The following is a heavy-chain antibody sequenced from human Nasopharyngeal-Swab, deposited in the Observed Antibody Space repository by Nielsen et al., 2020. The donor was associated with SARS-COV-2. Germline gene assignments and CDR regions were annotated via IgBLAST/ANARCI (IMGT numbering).Heavy chain of an antibody. CDR1: GFTVSSNY. CDR3: ATGQVWSGYYTGIVDH. Sequence: GESLKISCAASGFTVSSNYMSWVRQAPGKGLEWVSVIYSGGSTYYADSVKGRFTISRDNSKNTLYLQMNSLRAEDTAVYYCATGQVWSGYYTGIVDHWDQGTLVTVSS. D-gene: IGHD3-3*01. J-gene: IGHJ4*02. V-gene: IGHV3-53*01. CDR2: IYSGGST.